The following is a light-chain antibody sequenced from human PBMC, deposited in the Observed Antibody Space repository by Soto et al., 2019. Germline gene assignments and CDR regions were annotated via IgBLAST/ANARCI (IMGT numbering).Light chain of an antibody. V-gene: IGKV3-20*01. Sequence: EIVLTQSPGTLSLSPGERATLSCRASQSVSSSYLAWYQQKPGQAPRLLIYAASSRATGIPDRFSGSGSGTDFTLTISRLEPEDFAVYYCQQYGSSAIIFGQGTRLEIK. CDR3: QQYGSSAII. CDR1: QSVSSSY. J-gene: IGKJ5*01. CDR2: AAS.